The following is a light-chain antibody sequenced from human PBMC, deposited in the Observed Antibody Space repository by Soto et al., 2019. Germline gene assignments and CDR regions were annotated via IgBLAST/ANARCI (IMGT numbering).Light chain of an antibody. J-gene: IGLJ2*01. CDR1: SSDVGGYNY. V-gene: IGLV2-14*01. CDR2: DVS. Sequence: QSALTQPASVSGSPGQSITISCTGTSSDVGGYNYVSWYQQHPGEAPKLMIYDVSNRPSGVSNRFSGSKSGNTASLTISGLQAEDEADYYCGSYTRSNSLLFGGGTKLTVL. CDR3: GSYTRSNSLL.